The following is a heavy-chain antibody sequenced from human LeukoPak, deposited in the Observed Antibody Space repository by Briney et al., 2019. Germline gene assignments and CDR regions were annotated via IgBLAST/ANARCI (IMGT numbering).Heavy chain of an antibody. CDR2: LNPSGGST. Sequence: AAVKVSCKASGYTLTACYMHWVRQAPGQGLEWMGILNPSGGSTSYAQKFQGRVTMTRDTSTSTVYMELVSLRSKKPAVYSCPRRDGYNKQTWFEPRGHGTLVTVSS. V-gene: IGHV1-46*01. J-gene: IGHJ5*02. CDR1: GYTLTACY. CDR3: PRRDGYNKQTWFEP. D-gene: IGHD5-24*01.